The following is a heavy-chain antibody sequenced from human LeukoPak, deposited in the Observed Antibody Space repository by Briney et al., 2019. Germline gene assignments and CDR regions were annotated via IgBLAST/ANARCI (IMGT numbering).Heavy chain of an antibody. D-gene: IGHD2-8*01. CDR1: DSSITSTYY. CDR3: ARVLHAPYLIDS. V-gene: IGHV4-38-2*02. Sequence: SETLSLTCTVSDSSITSTYYWAWFRQPPGKGLEWIATVFRLQTVRTFNNPSLESRVTMSLDPSQSQFSLNLTSVTAADTALYFCARVLHAPYLIDSWGQGTPVTVSS. CDR2: VFRLQTVRT. J-gene: IGHJ4*02.